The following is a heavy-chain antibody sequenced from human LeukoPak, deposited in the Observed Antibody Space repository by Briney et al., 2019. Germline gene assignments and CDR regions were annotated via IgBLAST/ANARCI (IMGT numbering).Heavy chain of an antibody. J-gene: IGHJ4*02. CDR1: GFTFSSYS. V-gene: IGHV3-21*01. CDR3: ARGAGGQYYFDY. Sequence: GGSLRLSCAASGFTFSSYSMNWVRQAPGKGLEWVSSISSSSSYIYYADSVKGRFTISRDNAKNSLYLQMNSLRAEDTAVYYCARGAGGQYYFDYWGQGPLVTVSS. D-gene: IGHD4-23*01. CDR2: ISSSSSYI.